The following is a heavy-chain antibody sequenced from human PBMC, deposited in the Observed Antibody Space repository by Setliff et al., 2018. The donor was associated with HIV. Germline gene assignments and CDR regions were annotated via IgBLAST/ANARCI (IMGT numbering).Heavy chain of an antibody. J-gene: IGHJ5*02. CDR1: RFSFSTFW. V-gene: IGHV3-21*04. D-gene: IGHD2-8*01. Sequence: GGSLRLSCATSRFSFSTFWMTWVRQAPGKGLEWVSCISSGGSYISYADSVKGRFSISRDDAKNSLYLQMNSLRAEDTAVYYCARGGGYCTNGLCYNRWFDPWGQGTPVTVSS. CDR3: ARGGGYCTNGLCYNRWFDP. CDR2: ISSGGSYI.